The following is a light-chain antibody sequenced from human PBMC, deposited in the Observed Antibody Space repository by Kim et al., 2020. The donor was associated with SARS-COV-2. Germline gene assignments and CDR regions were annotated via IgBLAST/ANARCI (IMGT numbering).Light chain of an antibody. J-gene: IGKJ1*01. CDR1: QPIDTY. V-gene: IGKV1-39*01. CDR2: GAS. CDR3: QQNYTALT. Sequence: DIQMTQSPSSLSASVGDRVSITCRASQPIDTYLNWYHHKPGKAPKLLIFGASILQSGVPSRFSGSGSGTDFTLTIRSLQPEDFATYYWQQNYTALTFGKGTKVDIK.